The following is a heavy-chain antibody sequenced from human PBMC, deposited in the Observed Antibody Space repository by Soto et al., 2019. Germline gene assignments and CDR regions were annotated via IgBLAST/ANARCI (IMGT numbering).Heavy chain of an antibody. V-gene: IGHV3-23*01. J-gene: IGHJ4*02. CDR1: GFTFNSYA. CDR2: ISRSDDGP. CDR3: AKNYFFDS. Sequence: GGSLRLSCAASGFTFNSYAMSWVRQAPGKGLEWVSSISRSDDGPYYADSVKGRFTISRDNSQNTLFLLMNSLKADDTVLYYCAKNYFFDSWGQGAPVTVSS.